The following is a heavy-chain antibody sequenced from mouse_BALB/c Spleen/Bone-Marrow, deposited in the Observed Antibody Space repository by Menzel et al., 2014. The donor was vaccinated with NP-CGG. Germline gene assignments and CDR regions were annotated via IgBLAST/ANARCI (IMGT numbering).Heavy chain of an antibody. V-gene: IGHV1-54*01. CDR1: GYAFTNYL. D-gene: IGHD2-13*01. CDR2: INPGNGGS. Sequence: QVQLQQSGAELVRPGTSVKVSCKASGYAFTNYLIEWVKQRPGQGLEWIGVINPGNGGSKDNEKVKGKEKLTADIYYSTAYMQLSSMTYDDYAVYFCARRDYSFAYWGQGTLVTVSA. CDR3: ARRDYSFAY. J-gene: IGHJ3*01.